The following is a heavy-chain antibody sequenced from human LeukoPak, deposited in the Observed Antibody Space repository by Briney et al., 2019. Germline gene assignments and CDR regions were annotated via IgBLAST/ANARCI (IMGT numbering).Heavy chain of an antibody. J-gene: IGHJ1*01. D-gene: IGHD2-2*01. CDR1: GGSFSGYY. CDR3: ARVGRYCSSTSCYPAFQH. V-gene: IGHV4-34*01. CDR2: INHSGST. Sequence: SETLSLTCAVYGGSFSGYYWSWIRQPPGKGLERIGEINHSGSTNYNPSLKSRVTISVDTSKNQFSLKLSSVTAADTAVYYCARVGRYCSSTSCYPAFQHWGQGTLVTVSS.